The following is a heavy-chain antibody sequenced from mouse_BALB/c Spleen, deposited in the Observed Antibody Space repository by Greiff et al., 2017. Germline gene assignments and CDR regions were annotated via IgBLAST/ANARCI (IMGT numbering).Heavy chain of an antibody. CDR1: GYTFTSYW. V-gene: IGHV1S132*01. Sequence: QVQLKQSGAELVKPGASVKLSCKTSGYTFTSYWIQWVKQRPGQGLGWIGEIFPGTGTTYYNEKFKGKATLTIDTSSSTAYMQLSSLTSEDSAVYFCARGGVRRGDYYAMDYWGQGTSVTVSS. D-gene: IGHD2-14*01. CDR3: ARGGVRRGDYYAMDY. J-gene: IGHJ4*01. CDR2: IFPGTGTT.